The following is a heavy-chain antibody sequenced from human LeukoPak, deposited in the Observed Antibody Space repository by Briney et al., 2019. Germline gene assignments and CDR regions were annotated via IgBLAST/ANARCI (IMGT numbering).Heavy chain of an antibody. J-gene: IGHJ6*02. CDR1: GFIFDTYG. CDR3: ARDRDTMTVVVPYGGMDV. D-gene: IGHD3-22*01. Sequence: GGSLRLSCAASGFIFDTYGMHWVRQAPGKGLEWVAVIWHDGSNEYYGDSVKGRFTISRDNSKNTLYLHMNSLRAEDTAVYYCARDRDTMTVVVPYGGMDVWGQGTTVTVSS. CDR2: IWHDGSNE. V-gene: IGHV3-33*01.